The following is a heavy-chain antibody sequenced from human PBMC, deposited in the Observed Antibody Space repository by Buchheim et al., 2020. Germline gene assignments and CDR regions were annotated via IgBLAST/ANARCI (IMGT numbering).Heavy chain of an antibody. J-gene: IGHJ5*02. CDR1: GGSISSGGYY. CDR2: ISSGGYSI. Sequence: QVQLQESGPGLVKPSQTLSLTCTVSGGSISSGGYYWSWIRQAPGKGLEWVSSISSGGYSIYYADPVKGRFTISRDNAGSSLFLQMDYLTVEDTAVYYCARGERAYCDSTRCDNNWFDTWGRGTL. CDR3: ARGERAYCDSTRCDNNWFDT. D-gene: IGHD2-2*01. V-gene: IGHV3-11*04.